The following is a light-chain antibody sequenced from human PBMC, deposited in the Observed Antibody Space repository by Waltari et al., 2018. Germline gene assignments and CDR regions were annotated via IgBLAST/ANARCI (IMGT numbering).Light chain of an antibody. J-gene: IGLJ1*01. V-gene: IGLV1-40*01. CDR3: QSYDSSLSEEV. Sequence: QSVLTHPPSFSGAPGQRFTISCTGRTSTTRPGYNFHEYQQLPGTAPKLIIYTNNNRPSGVPDRFSGSKSGTSASLAITGLQAEDEADYYCQSYDSSLSEEVFGTGTKVTVL. CDR2: TNN. CDR1: TSTTRPGYN.